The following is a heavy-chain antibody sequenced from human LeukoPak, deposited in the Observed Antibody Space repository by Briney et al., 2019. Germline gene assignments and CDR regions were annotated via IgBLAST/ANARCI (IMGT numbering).Heavy chain of an antibody. J-gene: IGHJ4*02. CDR2: INPNSGST. Sequence: ASVKVSCKASGYTFTGYYMHWVRQAPGQGLEWMGWINPNSGSTNYAQKFQGRVTMTRDTSISTAYMELSRLRSDDTAVYYCARGGSLRFLEWLFDYWGQGTLVTVSS. CDR3: ARGGSLRFLEWLFDY. V-gene: IGHV1-2*02. CDR1: GYTFTGYY. D-gene: IGHD3-3*01.